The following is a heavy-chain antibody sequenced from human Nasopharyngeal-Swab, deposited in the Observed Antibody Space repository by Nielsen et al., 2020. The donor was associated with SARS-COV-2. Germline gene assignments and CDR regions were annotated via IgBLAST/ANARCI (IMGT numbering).Heavy chain of an antibody. V-gene: IGHV3-48*03. Sequence: GESLKISCAASGFTLSSYEMNWVRQAPGKGLEWISYISSTGSTIYNADSVKGRFTVSRENAKNSMFLQMISLRAEDTAVYYCARERLRDHDFDAWGQGTLVIVSS. CDR2: ISSTGSTI. J-gene: IGHJ4*02. CDR1: GFTLSSYE. CDR3: ARERLRDHDFDA. D-gene: IGHD1-14*01.